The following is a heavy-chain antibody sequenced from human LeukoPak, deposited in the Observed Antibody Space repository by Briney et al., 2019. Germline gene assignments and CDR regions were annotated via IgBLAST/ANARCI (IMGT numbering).Heavy chain of an antibody. V-gene: IGHV4-39*01. Sequence: SETLSLTCTVSGGSISSDTFYWGWIRQSPGKGLEWIGSIYYSGSTFYNPSLKSRVTISFDTSKNQFSLKLSSVTAADTAVYYCARLAAVGAGLDYWGQGTLVTVSS. CDR1: GGSISSDTFY. CDR3: ARLAAVGAGLDY. J-gene: IGHJ4*02. CDR2: IYYSGST. D-gene: IGHD6-13*01.